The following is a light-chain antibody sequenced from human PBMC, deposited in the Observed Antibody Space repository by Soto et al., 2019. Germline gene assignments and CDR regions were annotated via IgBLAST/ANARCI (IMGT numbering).Light chain of an antibody. J-gene: IGLJ1*01. CDR2: DVS. CDR1: SSDVGGYNY. CDR3: SSYTSAITYV. V-gene: IGLV2-14*01. Sequence: QSALTQPASVSGSPGQSITISCTGTSSDVGGYNYVSWYQQHPGEAPKLMIYDVSNRPSGVSDRFSGSKSDNTASRTISGLQTEDEADYYCSSYTSAITYVFGTGTQLTVL.